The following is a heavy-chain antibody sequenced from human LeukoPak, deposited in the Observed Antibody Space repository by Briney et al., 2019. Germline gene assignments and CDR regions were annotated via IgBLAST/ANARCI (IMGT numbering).Heavy chain of an antibody. J-gene: IGHJ2*01. Sequence: PSGTLSLTCAVSGGSISSSNWWSWVRQPPGKGLEWIGEIYYSGTTYYNPSLKSRVTISVDTSKNQFSLKLSSVTAADTAVYYCARDMERVMVTFGGPKRYFDLWGRGTLVTVSS. CDR2: IYYSGTT. CDR1: GGSISSSNW. CDR3: ARDMERVMVTFGGPKRYFDL. V-gene: IGHV4-4*02. D-gene: IGHD3-16*01.